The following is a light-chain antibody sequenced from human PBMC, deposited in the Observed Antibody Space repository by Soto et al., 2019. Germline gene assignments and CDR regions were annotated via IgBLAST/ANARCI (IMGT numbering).Light chain of an antibody. CDR2: DAS. Sequence: DIPMTQSPSSLSASEGDRVTITCQASQDIRNYLNWYQQKPGKAPKLLIYDASNLEIGVPSRFSGSGSGTDFTFTISSLQPEDIATYYCQQYDNLPPLTFGGGTKVEIK. J-gene: IGKJ4*01. CDR1: QDIRNY. V-gene: IGKV1-33*01. CDR3: QQYDNLPPLT.